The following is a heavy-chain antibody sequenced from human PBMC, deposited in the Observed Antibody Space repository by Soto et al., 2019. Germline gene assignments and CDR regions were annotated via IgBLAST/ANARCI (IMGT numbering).Heavy chain of an antibody. CDR3: ARRYSSAFDI. CDR1: GGSISSYY. J-gene: IGHJ3*02. Sequence: QVQLQESGPGLVKPSETLSLTCTVSGGSISSYYWSWIRQPPGKGLEWIGYIYYSGSTNYNPSLXSXAXIXPDTSTNQFSLKLSSVTAADTAVYYCARRYSSAFDIWGQGTMVTVSS. D-gene: IGHD6-13*01. V-gene: IGHV4-59*08. CDR2: IYYSGST.